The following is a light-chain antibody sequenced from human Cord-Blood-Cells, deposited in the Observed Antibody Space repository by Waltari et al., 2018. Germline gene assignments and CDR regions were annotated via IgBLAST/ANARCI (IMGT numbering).Light chain of an antibody. CDR1: SSDVGSFNL. CDR3: CSYAGSSTYV. Sequence: QSALTQPAPVYGSPGPPITISCTGTSSDVGSFNLVPWYQQPPGKAPKLMIYEGSKRPSGVSNRFSGSKSGNTASLTISGLQAEDEADYYCCSYAGSSTYVFGTGTKVTVL. CDR2: EGS. V-gene: IGLV2-23*01. J-gene: IGLJ1*01.